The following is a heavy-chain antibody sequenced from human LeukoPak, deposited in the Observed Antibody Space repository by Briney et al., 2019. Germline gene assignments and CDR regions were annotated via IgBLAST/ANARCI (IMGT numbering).Heavy chain of an antibody. V-gene: IGHV1-46*01. J-gene: IGHJ4*02. CDR1: GGTFSSYA. CDR3: ARAYDFPDY. CDR2: INPSGGST. D-gene: IGHD3-3*01. Sequence: ASVKVSCKASGGTFSSYAISWVRQAPGQGLEWMGIINPSGGSTSYAQKFQGRVTMTRDTSTSTVYMELSSLRSEDTAVYYCARAYDFPDYWGQGTLVTVSS.